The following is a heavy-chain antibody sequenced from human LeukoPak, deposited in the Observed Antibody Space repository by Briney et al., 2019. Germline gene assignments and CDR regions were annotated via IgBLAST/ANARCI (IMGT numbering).Heavy chain of an antibody. CDR3: ARVRDFSRSPFDWFDP. CDR1: GYTFNGYY. D-gene: IGHD6-6*01. CDR2: INPDSGGT. V-gene: IGHV1-2*02. J-gene: IGHJ5*02. Sequence: GASVKVSCKASGYTFNGYYMQWVRQAPGQGLEWLGWINPDSGGTDSPQKFQGRVTMTRDASISTAYMELNNLTSDDTAVYYCARVRDFSRSPFDWFDPWGQGTLVTVSS.